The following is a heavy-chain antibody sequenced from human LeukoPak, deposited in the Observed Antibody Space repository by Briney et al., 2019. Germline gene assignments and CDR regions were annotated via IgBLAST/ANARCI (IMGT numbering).Heavy chain of an antibody. D-gene: IGHD6-19*01. CDR3: ARVTKQASLSSGWKYFGY. V-gene: IGHV3-74*01. CDR1: GFTFSSHW. J-gene: IGHJ4*02. CDR2: INSDGSST. Sequence: GGSLRLSCAASGFTFSSHWMHWVRQAPGKGLVWVSRINSDGSSTSYADSVKGRFTISRDNAKNTLYLQMNSLRAEDTAVYYCARVTKQASLSSGWKYFGYWGQGTLVTVSS.